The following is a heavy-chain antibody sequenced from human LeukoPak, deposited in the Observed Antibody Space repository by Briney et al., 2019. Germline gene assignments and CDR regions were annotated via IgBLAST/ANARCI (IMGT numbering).Heavy chain of an antibody. Sequence: GGSLRLSCAASGFTFSSYGMHWVRQAPGKGLEWVALIWYDGSSKHYADSVRGRFTISRDNSKNTLYLQMNSLRAEDTAVYYCARDFELSHWGQGTLVTVSS. CDR3: ARDFELSH. CDR2: IWYDGSSK. J-gene: IGHJ4*02. D-gene: IGHD3-16*02. V-gene: IGHV3-33*01. CDR1: GFTFSSYG.